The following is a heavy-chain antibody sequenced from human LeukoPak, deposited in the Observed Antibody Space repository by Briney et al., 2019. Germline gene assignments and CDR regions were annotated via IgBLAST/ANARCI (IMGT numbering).Heavy chain of an antibody. CDR2: IYHSGST. CDR3: ARVSAGSRGGPHYFDY. CDR1: GYSISSGYY. J-gene: IGHJ4*02. D-gene: IGHD3-16*01. V-gene: IGHV4-38-2*01. Sequence: SETLSLTCAVSGYSISSGYYWGWIRQPPGKGLEWIGSIYHSGSTYYNPPLKSRVTISVDTSKNQFSLKLSSVTAADTAVYYCARVSAGSRGGPHYFDYWGQGTLVTVSS.